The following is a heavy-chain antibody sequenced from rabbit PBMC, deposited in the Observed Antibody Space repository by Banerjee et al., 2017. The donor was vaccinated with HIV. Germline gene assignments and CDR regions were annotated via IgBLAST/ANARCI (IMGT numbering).Heavy chain of an antibody. CDR2: IYTGSSGST. CDR3: ARDPSAYGGAGFNL. V-gene: IGHV1S45*01. J-gene: IGHJ4*01. CDR1: GFSFSSYY. Sequence: QEQLEESGGGLVKPGASLTLTCTASGFSFSSYYMCWVRQAPGKGLEWIACIYTGSSGSTYYASWAKGRFTISKTSSTTVTLQMTSLTAADTATYFCARDPSAYGGAGFNLWGQGTLVTVS. D-gene: IGHD6-1*01.